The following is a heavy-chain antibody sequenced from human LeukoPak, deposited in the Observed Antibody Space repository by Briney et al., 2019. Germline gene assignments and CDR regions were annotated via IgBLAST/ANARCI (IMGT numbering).Heavy chain of an antibody. V-gene: IGHV3-23*01. D-gene: IGHD6-6*01. J-gene: IGHJ4*02. CDR1: GFTSSSYW. Sequence: LTGGSLRLSCAASGFTSSSYWMSWVRQAPGKGLEWVSAISGSGGSTYYADSVKGRFTISRDNSKNTLYLQMNSLRAEDTAVYYCANSIAGGTGAFDYWGQGTLVTVSS. CDR2: ISGSGGST. CDR3: ANSIAGGTGAFDY.